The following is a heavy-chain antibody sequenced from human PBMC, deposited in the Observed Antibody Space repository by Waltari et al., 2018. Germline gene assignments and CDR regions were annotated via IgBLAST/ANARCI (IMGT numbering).Heavy chain of an antibody. CDR3: ATLAVAGTFRESNAFDI. D-gene: IGHD6-19*01. Sequence: EVQLVESGGDVVQPGGSLRLYCAASGFTFDDYTMHWVRQAPGKGLDWVSLISWDGDNIHYADSVKGRFTISRDNSKNSLYLQMNSLRTEDTALYYCATLAVAGTFRESNAFDIWGQGTMVTVSS. CDR1: GFTFDDYT. J-gene: IGHJ3*02. CDR2: ISWDGDNI. V-gene: IGHV3-43*01.